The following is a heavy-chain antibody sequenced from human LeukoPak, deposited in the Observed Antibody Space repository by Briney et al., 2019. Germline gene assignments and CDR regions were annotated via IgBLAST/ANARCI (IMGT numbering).Heavy chain of an antibody. CDR1: GGSISSGSYY. J-gene: IGHJ3*02. D-gene: IGHD3-9*01. CDR3: ARAYISYDILTGYYMNAFDI. Sequence: SETLSLTCTVSGGSISSGSYYWSWIRQPAGKGLEWIGRIYTSGSTNYNPSLKSRVTISVDTSKNQFSLKLSSVTAADTAVYYCARAYISYDILTGYYMNAFDIWGQGTMVTVSS. CDR2: IYTSGST. V-gene: IGHV4-61*02.